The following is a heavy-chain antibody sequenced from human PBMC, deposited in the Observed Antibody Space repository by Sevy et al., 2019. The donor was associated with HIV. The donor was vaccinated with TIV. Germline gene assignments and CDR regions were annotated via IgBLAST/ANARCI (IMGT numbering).Heavy chain of an antibody. CDR2: ISGSVGST. Sequence: GGSLRLSCAASGFTFSSYAMSWVRQAPGKGLEWVSAISGSVGSTYYADSVKGRFTISRDNSKNTLYLQMNSLRAEDTAVYYCAKNLSPRELTDAFDIWGQGTMVTVSS. CDR1: GFTFSSYA. V-gene: IGHV3-23*01. CDR3: AKNLSPRELTDAFDI. D-gene: IGHD1-26*01. J-gene: IGHJ3*02.